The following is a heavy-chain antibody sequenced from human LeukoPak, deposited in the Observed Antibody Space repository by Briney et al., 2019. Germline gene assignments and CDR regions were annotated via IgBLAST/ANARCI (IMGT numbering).Heavy chain of an antibody. Sequence: SVKVSCKVSLGTPRSYAISWVPQAPGRGLECMCGIIPIFGTANYAQKFQGRVTITADESTSTAYMGLSSLRSEDTAVYYCSSPSGSTSRPTYYYCDMDFWGQGTTVTVSS. V-gene: IGHV1-69*13. D-gene: IGHD2-2*01. CDR3: SSPSGSTSRPTYYYCDMDF. CDR1: LGTPRSYA. J-gene: IGHJ6*02. CDR2: IIPIFGTA.